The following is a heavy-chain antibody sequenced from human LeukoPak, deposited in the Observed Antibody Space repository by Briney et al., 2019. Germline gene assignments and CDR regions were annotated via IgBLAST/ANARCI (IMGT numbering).Heavy chain of an antibody. V-gene: IGHV3-13*04. CDR2: IGTAGDT. CDR3: ARTSGTYYEFDS. CDR1: GFTFSSYD. D-gene: IGHD1-26*01. Sequence: GGSLRLSCAASGFTFSSYDMHWVRQATGKGLEWVSAIGTAGDTYYRGSVKGRFTISRENAKNSLYLQMNSLRAGDTAVYYCARTSGTYYEFDSWGQGTLVTVSS. J-gene: IGHJ4*02.